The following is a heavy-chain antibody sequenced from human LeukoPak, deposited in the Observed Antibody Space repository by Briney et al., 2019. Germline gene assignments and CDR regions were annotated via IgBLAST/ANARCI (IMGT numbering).Heavy chain of an antibody. J-gene: IGHJ3*02. Sequence: ASVKVSCKAYDYTFTSYAVHWVRQAPGQRLEWMGWISGGNGNTKYSQKFQGRVTITRDTSASTAYMELSSLRSEDTAVYYCAREMADSTGWKSFDIWGQGTMVTVSS. D-gene: IGHD6-19*01. V-gene: IGHV1-3*01. CDR2: ISGGNGNT. CDR3: AREMADSTGWKSFDI. CDR1: DYTFTSYA.